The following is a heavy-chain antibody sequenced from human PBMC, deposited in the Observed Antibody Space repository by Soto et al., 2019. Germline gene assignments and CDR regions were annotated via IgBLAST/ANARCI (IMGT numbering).Heavy chain of an antibody. J-gene: IGHJ4*02. CDR1: GFTFSDHY. D-gene: IGHD5-12*01. CDR2: IRKKANSYTT. V-gene: IGHV3-72*01. Sequence: EVQLVESGGGLVQPGGSLRLSCAASGFTFSDHYMDWVRQPPGKGLEWVGRIRKKANSYTTEYAESVKGRFTISRDDTNSSLYAQMDSVTTEDTAVYYCAGVVIVGTWDYFAYWGQGTLVTVSS. CDR3: AGVVIVGTWDYFAY.